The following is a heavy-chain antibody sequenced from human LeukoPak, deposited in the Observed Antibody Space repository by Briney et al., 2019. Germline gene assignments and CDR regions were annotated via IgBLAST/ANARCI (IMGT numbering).Heavy chain of an antibody. Sequence: SETLSLTCTVSGGSIINRSYYWDWIRQPPGKGLEWIGSIYYSGTTYYNPSLKSRITISVDASKNQFSLKLSSVTAADTAVYYCVARNGDYSYMDVWGKGTTVTVSS. D-gene: IGHD1-1*01. CDR3: VARNGDYSYMDV. J-gene: IGHJ6*03. CDR2: IYYSGTT. V-gene: IGHV4-39*01. CDR1: GGSIINRSYY.